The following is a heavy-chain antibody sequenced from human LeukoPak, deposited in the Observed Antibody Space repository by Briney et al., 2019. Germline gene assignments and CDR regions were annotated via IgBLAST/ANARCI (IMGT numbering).Heavy chain of an antibody. CDR1: GGSISLSYYY. Sequence: SETLSLTCSVSGGSISLSYYYWGWIRQPPGKALEWIGSVYYSGTTSYNPSLKSRVTISVDMSKNHFSLRLSSVTAADTAMYYCARADYSDYNTDIDYWGQGTLVTVSS. D-gene: IGHD4-11*01. CDR2: VYYSGTT. J-gene: IGHJ4*02. V-gene: IGHV4-39*07. CDR3: ARADYSDYNTDIDY.